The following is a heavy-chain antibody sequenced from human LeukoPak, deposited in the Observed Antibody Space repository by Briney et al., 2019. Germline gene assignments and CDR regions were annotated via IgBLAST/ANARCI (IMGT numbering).Heavy chain of an antibody. CDR3: TTDQFLRSTTYYGMDV. D-gene: IGHD5-12*01. CDR1: GFTFSNAW. Sequence: TGGSLRLSCAASGFTFSNAWMRSKADGGTTDYAAPVKGRFTISRDDSKNTLYLQMNSLKTEDTALYYCTTDQFLRSTTYYGMDVWGQGTTVTVSS. J-gene: IGHJ6*02. V-gene: IGHV3-15*01. CDR2: SKADGGTT.